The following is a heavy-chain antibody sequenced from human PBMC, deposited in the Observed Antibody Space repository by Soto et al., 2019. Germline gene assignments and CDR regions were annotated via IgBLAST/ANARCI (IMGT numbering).Heavy chain of an antibody. Sequence: HPGGSLRLSCAASGFTFSSYGMHWVRQAPGKGLEWVAVIWYDGSNKYYADSVKGRFTISRDNSKNTLYLQMNSLRAEDTAVYYCSRSTGGGSYLFDYWGQGTLVTSPQ. CDR3: SRSTGGGSYLFDY. V-gene: IGHV3-33*01. CDR1: GFTFSSYG. J-gene: IGHJ4*02. D-gene: IGHD1-26*01. CDR2: IWYDGSNK.